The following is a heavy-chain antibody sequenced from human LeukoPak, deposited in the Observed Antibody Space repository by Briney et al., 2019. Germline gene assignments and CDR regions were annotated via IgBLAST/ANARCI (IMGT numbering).Heavy chain of an antibody. J-gene: IGHJ3*02. CDR3: TPEVWELQGASDI. CDR1: GFSFSGYA. Sequence: PGGSLRLSCGASGFSFSGYAMSWVRQAPGKGLEWVANIKEDGSEEHYVDSVKGRFTISRDNAKNSLYLQMNSLTAADTALYYCTPEVWELQGASDIWGQGTMVTVSS. V-gene: IGHV3-7*01. D-gene: IGHD1-26*01. CDR2: IKEDGSEE.